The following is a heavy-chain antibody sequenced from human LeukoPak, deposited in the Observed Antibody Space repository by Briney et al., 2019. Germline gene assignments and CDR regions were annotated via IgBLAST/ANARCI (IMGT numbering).Heavy chain of an antibody. J-gene: IGHJ4*02. CDR3: ARDHLGTTLDY. CDR1: GFTVSSNY. D-gene: IGHD1-1*01. V-gene: IGHV3-66*02. Sequence: TGGSLRLSCAASGFTVSSNYMSWVRQAPGKGLECVAVIHSDGSTYYADSLKGRLTISRDNSKNTLYVQMNSLRVEDTAVYYCARDHLGTTLDYWGQGALVTVSS. CDR2: IHSDGST.